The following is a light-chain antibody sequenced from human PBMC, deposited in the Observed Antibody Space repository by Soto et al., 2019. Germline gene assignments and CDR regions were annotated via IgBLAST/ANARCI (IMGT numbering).Light chain of an antibody. CDR2: EVA. Sequence: QSVLTQPASVSGSPGQSITISCTGTSTDPATYDLVSWYQQHPGKAPQLIIYEVAKRPSGVSARFSGSQSGDTASLTISGLQAADEAYYYCCSRPFGGVTKLTVL. CDR3: CSRP. V-gene: IGLV2-23*02. CDR1: STDPATYDL. J-gene: IGLJ2*01.